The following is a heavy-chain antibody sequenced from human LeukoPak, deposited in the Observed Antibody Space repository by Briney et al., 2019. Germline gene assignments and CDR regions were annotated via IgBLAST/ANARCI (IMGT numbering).Heavy chain of an antibody. CDR3: ARDYYGDYYFDN. CDR1: GFTFSNYW. V-gene: IGHV3-21*01. Sequence: GGSLRLSCATSGFTFSNYWMSWVRQAPGKGLEWVSSISSSSSYIYYADSVKGRFTISRDNAKNSLYLQMNSLRAEDTAVYYCARDYYGDYYFDNWGQGTLVTVSS. J-gene: IGHJ4*02. CDR2: ISSSSSYI. D-gene: IGHD4-17*01.